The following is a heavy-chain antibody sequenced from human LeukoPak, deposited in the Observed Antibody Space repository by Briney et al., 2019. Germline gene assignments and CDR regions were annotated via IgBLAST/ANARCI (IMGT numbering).Heavy chain of an antibody. J-gene: IGHJ5*02. Sequence: PSETLSLTCAVYGGSFSGYYWSWIRQPPGKGLEWIGEINHSGSTNYNPSLKSRVTISVDTSKNQFSLKLSSVTAADTAVYYCARGGYCSGGSCYRGLGWFDTWGQGTLVTVSS. D-gene: IGHD2-15*01. V-gene: IGHV4-34*01. CDR3: ARGGYCSGGSCYRGLGWFDT. CDR2: INHSGST. CDR1: GGSFSGYY.